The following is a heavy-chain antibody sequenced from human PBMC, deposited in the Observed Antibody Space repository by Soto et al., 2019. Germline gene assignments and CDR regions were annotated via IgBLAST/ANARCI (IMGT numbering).Heavy chain of an antibody. Sequence: QLQLQESGPGLVKPSETLSLTCTVSGGSISSSSYYWGWIRQPPGKGLEWIGSIYYSGSTYYNPSLKSRVTISVDTSKNQFSLKLSSVTAADTAVYYCARHEGGKSGAHDYWGQGTLVTVSS. D-gene: IGHD2-15*01. CDR2: IYYSGST. V-gene: IGHV4-39*01. J-gene: IGHJ4*02. CDR1: GGSISSSSYY. CDR3: ARHEGGKSGAHDY.